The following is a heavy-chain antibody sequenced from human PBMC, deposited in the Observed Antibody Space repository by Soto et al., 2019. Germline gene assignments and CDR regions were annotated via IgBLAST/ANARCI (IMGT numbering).Heavy chain of an antibody. CDR1: GFSFSRHW. CDR3: VRALAGSRNGFDI. Sequence: GGSLRLSCAASGFSFSRHWMHWVRQPPGKGLVWVSRINGNGSTTSDADFVKGRVTISRDNAKNTLYLQMNSLGDEDTAVYYCVRALAGSRNGFDIWGQGTVVTV. CDR2: INGNGSTT. J-gene: IGHJ3*02. V-gene: IGHV3-74*01. D-gene: IGHD6-19*01.